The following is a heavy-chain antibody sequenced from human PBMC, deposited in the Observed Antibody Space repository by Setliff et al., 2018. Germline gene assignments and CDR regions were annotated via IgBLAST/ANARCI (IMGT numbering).Heavy chain of an antibody. CDR1: GFSFSRHW. J-gene: IGHJ5*02. CDR2: ISTDGSSI. D-gene: IGHD1-26*01. CDR3: ARVGSKPQLGWFDP. V-gene: IGHV3-74*03. Sequence: GGSLRLSCVVSGFSFSRHWMHWVRQAPGQGLVWVARISTDGSSITYADSVKGRFTISRDNARNTLYLQMNSLTAEDTAVYYCARVGSKPQLGWFDPWGQGTLVTVS.